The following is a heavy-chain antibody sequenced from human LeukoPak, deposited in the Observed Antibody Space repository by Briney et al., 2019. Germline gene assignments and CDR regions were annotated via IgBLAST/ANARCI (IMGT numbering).Heavy chain of an antibody. V-gene: IGHV4-38-2*01. CDR1: GYSISSGYY. CDR2: IYHSGST. Sequence: SETLSLTCAVSGYSISSGYYWGWIRQPPGKGLEWIGSIYHSGSTYYNPSPKSRVTISVDTSKNQFSLKLSSVTAADTAVYYCASAYYYGSGSWFDYWGQGTLVTVSS. D-gene: IGHD3-10*01. J-gene: IGHJ4*02. CDR3: ASAYYYGSGSWFDY.